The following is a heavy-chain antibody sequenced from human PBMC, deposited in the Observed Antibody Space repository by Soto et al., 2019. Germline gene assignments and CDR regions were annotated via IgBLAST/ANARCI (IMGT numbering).Heavy chain of an antibody. CDR3: AKAKISTSCCNWFDP. CDR2: MSSSSSTI. D-gene: IGHD2-2*01. Sequence: GGSLILSCSASGFTFPSKGLSWVRQAPGKGLEWVSYMSSSSSTIYYADSVKGRFTISRDNAKNSLYLQMNGLRAEDTAVYYCAKAKISTSCCNWFDPWGQGT. CDR1: GFTFPSKG. V-gene: IGHV3-48*01. J-gene: IGHJ5*02.